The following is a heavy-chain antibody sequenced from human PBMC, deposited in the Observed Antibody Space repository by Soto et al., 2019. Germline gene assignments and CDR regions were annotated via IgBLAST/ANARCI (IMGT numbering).Heavy chain of an antibody. CDR2: ISYNGNNK. CDR1: GFTFSTYG. Sequence: PGGSLRLSCAASGFTFSTYGMHWVRQAPGEGLEWVAIISYNGNNKYSADSVKGRFTISRDNSKKTLYLQMNSLRAEDTAVYYCAKDLYSSGWSYYFDNWGQGTLVTVSS. J-gene: IGHJ4*02. CDR3: AKDLYSSGWSYYFDN. D-gene: IGHD3-22*01. V-gene: IGHV3-30*18.